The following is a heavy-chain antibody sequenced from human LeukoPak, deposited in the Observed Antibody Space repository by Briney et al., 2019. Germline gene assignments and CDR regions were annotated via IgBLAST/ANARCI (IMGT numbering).Heavy chain of an antibody. J-gene: IGHJ4*02. D-gene: IGHD5-18*01. CDR2: ISNDITTT. CDR1: GFPFTNNP. CDR3: ARGGGKSYEIDY. V-gene: IGHV3-48*01. Sequence: PGGSLRLSCVVSGFPFTNNPMNWVRQAPGKGLEWVSYISNDITTTYYAESVKDRFTISRDNAKNSLYLQMNSLRVEDTAVYYCARGGGKSYEIDYWGQGTLVTVSS.